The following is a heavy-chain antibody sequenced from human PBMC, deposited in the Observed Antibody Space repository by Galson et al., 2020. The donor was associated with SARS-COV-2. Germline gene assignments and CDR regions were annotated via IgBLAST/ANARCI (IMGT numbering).Heavy chain of an antibody. CDR2: ISYDGSNK. CDR3: ARGGGDYMHV. J-gene: IGHJ6*03. CDR1: GFTFSSYA. V-gene: IGHV3-30*04. Sequence: QLGESLKISCPASGFTFSSYAMHWVRQAPGKGLEWVAVISYDGSNKYYADSVKGRFTISRDNSKNTLYLQMNSLRAEDTAVYYCARGGGDYMHVWGKGPRSPSP. D-gene: IGHD3-10*01.